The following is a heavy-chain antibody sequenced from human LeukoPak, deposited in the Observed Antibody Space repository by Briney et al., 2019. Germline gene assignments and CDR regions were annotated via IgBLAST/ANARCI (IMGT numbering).Heavy chain of an antibody. Sequence: RASVKVSCKASGYTFTTYDINWVRRATGLGLQLMGWINPNSGNTGYAQKFQGRITITRNTSISTVYMELSSLRSEDTAVYYCARGPTTAQYLQHWGQGTLVPVSS. CDR3: ARGPTTAQYLQH. D-gene: IGHD1-1*01. CDR2: INPNSGNT. J-gene: IGHJ1*01. CDR1: GYTFTTYD. V-gene: IGHV1-8*03.